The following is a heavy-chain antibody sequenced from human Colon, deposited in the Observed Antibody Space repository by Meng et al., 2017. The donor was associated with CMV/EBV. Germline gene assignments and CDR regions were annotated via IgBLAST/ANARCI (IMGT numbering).Heavy chain of an antibody. V-gene: IGHV3-21*01. Sequence: GGSLRLSCAASGFMFSRYRMAWVRQAPGKGLEWVSSISGDSTYTYDSDSLKGRFAISRDNAKNSLFLQMSSLRVEDTAVYYCARGCTIGAPWGQGTLVTVSS. CDR2: ISGDSTYT. J-gene: IGHJ5*02. D-gene: IGHD2-8*01. CDR3: ARGCTIGAP. CDR1: GFMFSRYR.